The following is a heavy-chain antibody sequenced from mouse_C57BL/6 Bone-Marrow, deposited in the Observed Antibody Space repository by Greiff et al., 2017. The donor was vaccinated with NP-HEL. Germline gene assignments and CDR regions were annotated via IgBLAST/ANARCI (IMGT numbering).Heavy chain of an antibody. D-gene: IGHD4-1*01. J-gene: IGHJ3*01. Sequence: VQLQQSGPGMVKPSQSLSLTCTVTGYSITSGYDWHWIRHFPGNKLEWMGYISYSGSTNYNPSLKSRISITHDTSKNHFFLKLNSVTTEDTATYYCARGAGTTWFAYWGQGTLVTVSA. V-gene: IGHV3-1*01. CDR1: GYSITSGYD. CDR3: ARGAGTTWFAY. CDR2: ISYSGST.